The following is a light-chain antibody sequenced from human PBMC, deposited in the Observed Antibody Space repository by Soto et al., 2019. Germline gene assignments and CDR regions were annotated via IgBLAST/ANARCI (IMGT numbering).Light chain of an antibody. J-gene: IGLJ3*02. CDR3: AAWDDSLKAML. V-gene: IGLV1-47*02. CDR2: CNA. Sequence: QSVLTQPPSASGTPGQRVTISCSGSSSNIGTNYVYWYKQLPGTAPKLLIYCNALRPSGVPHRFSGSKSGTAGSLAISGLQSEDEAHYYCAAWDDSLKAMLFGGGTKLTVL. CDR1: SSNIGTNY.